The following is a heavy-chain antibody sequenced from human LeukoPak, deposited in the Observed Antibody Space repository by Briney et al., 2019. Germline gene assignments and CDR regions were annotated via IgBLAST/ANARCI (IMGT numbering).Heavy chain of an antibody. V-gene: IGHV1-69*04. CDR3: ARDGYYDSSED. D-gene: IGHD3-22*01. J-gene: IGHJ4*02. CDR1: GGTFSSYA. CDR2: IIPILGIA. Sequence: ASVKVSCKASGGTFSSYAISWVRQAPGQGLEWMGRIIPILGIANYAQKFQGRVTITADKSTSTAYMELSSLRSEDTAVYYCARDGYYDSSEDWGQGTLVTVSS.